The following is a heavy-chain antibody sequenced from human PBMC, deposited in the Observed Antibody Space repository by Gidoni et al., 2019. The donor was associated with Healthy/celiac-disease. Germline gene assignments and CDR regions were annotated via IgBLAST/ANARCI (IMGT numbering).Heavy chain of an antibody. Sequence: QVQLQESGPGLVKPSETLSLTCTVSGYSISSGYYWGWIRQPPGKGLEWIGSIYHSGSTYYNPSLKSRVTISVDTSKNQFSLKLSSVTAADTAVYYCARDQGLDYGGNPWYKFDPWGQGTLVTVSS. CDR2: IYHSGST. V-gene: IGHV4-38-2*02. CDR1: GYSISSGYY. CDR3: ARDQGLDYGGNPWYKFDP. D-gene: IGHD4-17*01. J-gene: IGHJ5*02.